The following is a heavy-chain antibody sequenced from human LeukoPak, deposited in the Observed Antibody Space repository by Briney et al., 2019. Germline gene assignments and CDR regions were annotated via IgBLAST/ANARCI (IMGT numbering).Heavy chain of an antibody. CDR1: GGSISSSSYY. J-gene: IGHJ4*02. V-gene: IGHV4-39*01. CDR2: IYYSGST. D-gene: IGHD6-6*01. Sequence: SETLSLTXTVSGGSISSSSYYWGWIRQPPGKGLEWIGSIYYSGSTYYNPSLKSRVTISVDTSKNQFSLKLSSVTAADTAVYYCARRSAGSCFDYWGQGTLVTVSS. CDR3: ARRSAGSCFDY.